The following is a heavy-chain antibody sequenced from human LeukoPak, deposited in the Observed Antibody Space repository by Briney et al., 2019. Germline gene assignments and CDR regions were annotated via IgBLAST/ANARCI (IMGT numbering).Heavy chain of an antibody. D-gene: IGHD2-2*01. CDR1: GFTFSSYS. J-gene: IGHJ4*02. CDR3: AKDQLVVVPAAMFSAVTGPVDY. V-gene: IGHV3-21*01. CDR2: ISSSSSYI. Sequence: GGSLRLSCAASGFTFSSYSMNWVRQAPGKGLEWVSSISSSSSYIYYADSVKGRFTISRDNSKNTLYLQMNSLRAEDTAVYYCAKDQLVVVPAAMFSAVTGPVDYWGQGTLVTVSS.